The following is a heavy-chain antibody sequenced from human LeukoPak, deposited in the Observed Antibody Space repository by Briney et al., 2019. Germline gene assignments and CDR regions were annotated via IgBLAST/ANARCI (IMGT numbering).Heavy chain of an antibody. CDR1: GYSFTSYW. D-gene: IGHD1-1*01. CDR3: ARKGPWTFDI. Sequence: GESLKISCKGSGYSFTSYWIGWVRHMPGKGLEWMGIIYPGDSDTSFSPSFQGQVTFSADKSISTAYLQWSSLKASDTAMYYCARKGPWTFDIWGQGTMVTVSS. CDR2: IYPGDSDT. J-gene: IGHJ3*02. V-gene: IGHV5-51*01.